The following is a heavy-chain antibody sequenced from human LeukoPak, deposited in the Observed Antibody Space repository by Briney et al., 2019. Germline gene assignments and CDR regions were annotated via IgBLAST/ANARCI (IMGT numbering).Heavy chain of an antibody. Sequence: ASVKVSCKVSGDTLTEFATHWVRQAPGKGLEWMGGFDPEDGETIYAQKFQGRVIMSEDTSTDTAYMELSSLRSEDTAVYYCAADRFSIFGVVITPKNYYGMDVWGQGTTVTVSS. V-gene: IGHV1-24*01. CDR1: GDTLTEFA. CDR3: AADRFSIFGVVITPKNYYGMDV. D-gene: IGHD3-3*01. CDR2: FDPEDGET. J-gene: IGHJ6*02.